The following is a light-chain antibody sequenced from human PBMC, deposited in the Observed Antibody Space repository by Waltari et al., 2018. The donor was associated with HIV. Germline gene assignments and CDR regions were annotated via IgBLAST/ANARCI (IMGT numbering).Light chain of an antibody. J-gene: IGLJ3*02. Sequence: YELTQPPSVSVPPGQTARIICSGDALPKQFVYWYQQKQGQAPIMVIYKDDERGPGIPERFSGSSSGTTGTLTISGVQAEDEADYQCQSTDNSGTYVVFGGGTKLTVV. V-gene: IGLV3-25*03. CDR1: ALPKQF. CDR2: KDD. CDR3: QSTDNSGTYVV.